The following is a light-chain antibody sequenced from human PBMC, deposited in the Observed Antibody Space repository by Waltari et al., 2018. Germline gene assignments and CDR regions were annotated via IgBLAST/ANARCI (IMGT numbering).Light chain of an antibody. CDR2: DAS. J-gene: IGKJ2*01. CDR1: QGISSY. CDR3: QQLKSFPYT. Sequence: DIQLTQSPSLLSASVGDRVTITCRARQGISSYLAWYQQKPGKAPQILVYDASALQSGVPSRFSGSGSGTEFTLTISSLQPEDFATYYCQQLKSFPYTFGQGTKLEIK. V-gene: IGKV1-9*01.